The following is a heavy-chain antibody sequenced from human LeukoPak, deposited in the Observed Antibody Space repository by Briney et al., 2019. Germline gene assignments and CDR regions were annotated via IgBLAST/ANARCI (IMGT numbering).Heavy chain of an antibody. V-gene: IGHV3-30-3*01. CDR1: GFTFSSYA. CDR2: ISYDGSNK. Sequence: GGSLRLSCAASGFTFSSYAMHWVRQAPGKGLEWVAVISYDGSNKYYADSVKGRFTISRDNSKNRLYLQMNSLRAEDTAVYYCARDLEHYYYDSSGYYPAFDYWGQGTLVTVSS. CDR3: ARDLEHYYYDSSGYYPAFDY. J-gene: IGHJ4*02. D-gene: IGHD3-22*01.